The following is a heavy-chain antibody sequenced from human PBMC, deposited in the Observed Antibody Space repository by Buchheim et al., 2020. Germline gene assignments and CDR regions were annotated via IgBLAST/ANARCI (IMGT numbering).Heavy chain of an antibody. CDR2: ISYDGSNK. CDR1: GFTFSSYG. J-gene: IGHJ6*02. CDR3: AKGQLWFGELPAYYYGMDV. D-gene: IGHD3-10*01. V-gene: IGHV3-30*18. Sequence: QVQLVESGGGVVQPGRSLRLSCAASGFTFSSYGMHWVRQAPGKGLEWVAVISYDGSNKYYADSVKGRFPISRANSKNTLYLQMNSLRAEDTAVYDCAKGQLWFGELPAYYYGMDVWGQGTT.